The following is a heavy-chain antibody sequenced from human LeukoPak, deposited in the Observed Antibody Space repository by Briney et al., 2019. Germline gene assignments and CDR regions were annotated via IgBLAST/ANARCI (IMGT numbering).Heavy chain of an antibody. CDR2: IWYDGSNK. J-gene: IGHJ4*02. D-gene: IGHD3-10*01. Sequence: PGGSLRLSCVASGFTFSSRGMHWVRQAPGKGLEWVAVIWYDGSNKYYADSVKGRFTISRDNSKSTLYLEMSSLRAEDTAVYYCARVHGGSGSYYDRYYFDYWGQGTLVTVSS. CDR3: ARVHGGSGSYYDRYYFDY. CDR1: GFTFSSRG. V-gene: IGHV3-33*01.